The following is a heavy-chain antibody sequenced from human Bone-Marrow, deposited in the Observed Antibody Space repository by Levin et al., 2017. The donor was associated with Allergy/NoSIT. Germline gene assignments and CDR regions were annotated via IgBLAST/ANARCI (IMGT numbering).Heavy chain of an antibody. CDR2: IYHSGST. V-gene: IGHV4-38-2*02. J-gene: IGHJ6*03. CDR3: ARDHPLLGRFLEWNYYMDV. D-gene: IGHD3-3*01. Sequence: SQTLSLTCAVSGYSISSGYYWGWIRQPPGKGLEWIGSIYHSGSTYYNPSLKSRVTISVDTSKNQFSLKLSSVTAADTAVYYCARDHPLLGRFLEWNYYMDVWGKGTTVTVSS. CDR1: GYSISSGYY.